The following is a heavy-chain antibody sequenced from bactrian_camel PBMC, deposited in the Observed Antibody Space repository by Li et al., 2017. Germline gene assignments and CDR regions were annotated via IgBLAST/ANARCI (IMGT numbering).Heavy chain of an antibody. D-gene: IGHD2*01. CDR2: IYPRGAIT. J-gene: IGHJ4*01. V-gene: IGHV3S40*01. CDR1: GIGYESVC. Sequence: DVQLVEYGGGSVQAGGSMRLSCAASGIGYESVCMGWFRQPPGKEREGVAAIYPRGAITCYSDSVKGRFTISLDNAKTTVYLQMDNLEPEDTAMYYCAAGGALPLMASRYTYLGQGTQFTVS. CDR3: AAGGALPLMASRYTY.